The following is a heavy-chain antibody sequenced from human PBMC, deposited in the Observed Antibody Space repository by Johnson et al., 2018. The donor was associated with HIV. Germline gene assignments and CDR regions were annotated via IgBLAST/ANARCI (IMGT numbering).Heavy chain of an antibody. CDR2: IKSKTDGGTT. D-gene: IGHD3-22*01. Sequence: VQLVESGGGLVKPGGSLRLSCAASGFTFSNAWMSWVRQAPGKGLEWVGRIKSKTDGGTTDYDAPVKGRYTISRDDSKNTLYLQMNSLKTEDTAVYYCTTKDYYDSSGPLDIWGQGTKVTVSS. CDR1: GFTFSNAW. CDR3: TTKDYYDSSGPLDI. J-gene: IGHJ3*02. V-gene: IGHV3-15*01.